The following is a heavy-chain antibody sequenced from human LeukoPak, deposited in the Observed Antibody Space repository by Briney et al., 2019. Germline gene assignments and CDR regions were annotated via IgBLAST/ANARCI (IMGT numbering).Heavy chain of an antibody. CDR2: VTSNSDNS. CDR1: GFNLDDHV. J-gene: IGHJ3*02. Sequence: GRSLRLSCTASGFNLDDHVMHWVRQAPGQGLEWVSGVTSNSDNSGYGDSVKGRFTISRDNAKNSLYLQMNSLRVEDSAFYYCALLATTSAFDIWGQGTMVTVSS. CDR3: ALLATTSAFDI. D-gene: IGHD3-3*02. V-gene: IGHV3-9*01.